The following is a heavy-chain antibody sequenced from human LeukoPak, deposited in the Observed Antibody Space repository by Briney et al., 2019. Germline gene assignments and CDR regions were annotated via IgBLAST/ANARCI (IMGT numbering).Heavy chain of an antibody. Sequence: GGSLRLSCAASGFTFSNYWMTWVRQAPGKGLECVANINQDGSEKYYVDSVKGRFTISRDNAKNSLYLQMNSLRAEDTAVYYCARGSLGRGWLFDYWGQGTLVTVSS. D-gene: IGHD7-27*01. J-gene: IGHJ4*02. CDR2: INQDGSEK. CDR3: ARGSLGRGWLFDY. V-gene: IGHV3-7*05. CDR1: GFTFSNYW.